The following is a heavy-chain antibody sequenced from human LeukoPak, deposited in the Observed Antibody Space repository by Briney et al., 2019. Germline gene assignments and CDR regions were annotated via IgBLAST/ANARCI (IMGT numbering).Heavy chain of an antibody. D-gene: IGHD3-9*01. CDR3: ARGSTGYSTDY. CDR1: GFTVSSNY. J-gene: IGHJ4*02. CDR2: IYSGGST. V-gene: IGHV3-66*01. Sequence: GGSLRLSCAASGFTVSSNYMSWVRQAPGKGLEWVPVIYSGGSTYYADSVKGRFTISRDNSKNTLYLQMNSLRAEDTAVYYCARGSTGYSTDYRGQGTLVTVSS.